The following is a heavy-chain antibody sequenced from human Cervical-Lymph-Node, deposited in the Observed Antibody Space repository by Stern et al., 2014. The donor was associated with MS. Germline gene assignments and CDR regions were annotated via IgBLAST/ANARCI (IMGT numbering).Heavy chain of an antibody. V-gene: IGHV3-7*01. J-gene: IGHJ6*02. CDR3: ERLRTTGSLYGMDV. Sequence: EVQLVESGGGLVQPGGSLRLSCAASGFSFSSYWMSWVRQAPGKGLEWVANIKQDGSEKYYVDSVKGRFTISRDNAKNSLYLQMNSLRAEDTAVYYCERLRTTGSLYGMDVWGQGTTVTVSS. D-gene: IGHD1-1*01. CDR1: GFSFSSYW. CDR2: IKQDGSEK.